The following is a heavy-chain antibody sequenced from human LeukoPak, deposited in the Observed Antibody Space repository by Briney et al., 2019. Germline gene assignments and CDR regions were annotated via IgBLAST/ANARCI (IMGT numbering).Heavy chain of an antibody. J-gene: IGHJ4*02. CDR2: IGGRGGST. CDR1: GFIFSDYG. CDR3: AKRIQSAMATGY. Sequence: GGSLRLSCAASGFIFSDYGMSWVRQAPGRGLEWVSSIGGRGGSTYYADSVKGRFTISRDNSKNTLYLQMNSLRAEDTAVYYCAKRIQSAMATGYWGQGTLVTVSS. D-gene: IGHD5-18*01. V-gene: IGHV3-23*01.